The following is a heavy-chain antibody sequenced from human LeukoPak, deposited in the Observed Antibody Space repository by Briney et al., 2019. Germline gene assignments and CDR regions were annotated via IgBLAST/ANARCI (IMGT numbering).Heavy chain of an antibody. CDR1: GGSISSGDYY. Sequence: PSETLSLTCTVSGGSISSGDYYWSWIRQPPGKGLEWIGYIYYSGSTYYNPSLKSRVTISVDTSKNQFSLKLSSVTAADTAVYYCARAESSSSWYPDLFDYWGQGTLVTVSS. CDR3: ARAESSSSWYPDLFDY. J-gene: IGHJ4*02. V-gene: IGHV4-30-4*01. CDR2: IYYSGST. D-gene: IGHD6-13*01.